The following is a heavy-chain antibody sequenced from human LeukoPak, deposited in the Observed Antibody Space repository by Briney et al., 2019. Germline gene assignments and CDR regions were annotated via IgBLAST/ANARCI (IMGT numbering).Heavy chain of an antibody. CDR2: IFYTGST. Sequence: SETLSLTCTVSGGSITSISYYWGWIRQPPGEGLGWIGSIFYTGSTYYNPSLKSRVTISVDTSKNQFSLKLSSVTAADTAVYYCARGREVVRRFDYWGQGTLVTVSS. CDR3: ARGREVVRRFDY. D-gene: IGHD4-23*01. V-gene: IGHV4-39*01. J-gene: IGHJ4*02. CDR1: GGSITSISYY.